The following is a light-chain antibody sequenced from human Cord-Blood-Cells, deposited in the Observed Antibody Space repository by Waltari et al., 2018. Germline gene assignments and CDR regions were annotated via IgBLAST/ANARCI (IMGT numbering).Light chain of an antibody. Sequence: QSALTQPAPVSASPGQSVTISCTGTSRAVGGYNYVSWSQQHPGKAPKLMIYDVSNRPSGVSNRSSGSKSGNTAALTISGLQADDEADYYCSSYTSSSTRVFGGGTKLTGL. CDR3: SSYTSSSTRV. J-gene: IGLJ3*02. V-gene: IGLV2-14*01. CDR2: DVS. CDR1: SRAVGGYNY.